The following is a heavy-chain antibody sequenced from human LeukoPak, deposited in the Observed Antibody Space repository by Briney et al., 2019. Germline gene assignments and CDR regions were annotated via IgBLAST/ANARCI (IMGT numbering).Heavy chain of an antibody. V-gene: IGHV3-48*03. CDR2: ISSSGSTI. D-gene: IGHD5-12*01. CDR3: ARDRSGYDYYYYFYMDV. J-gene: IGHJ6*03. CDR1: GFTFSSYE. Sequence: GGSLRLSCAASGFTFSSYEMNWVRQAQGKGLEWVSYISSSGSTIYYADSVKGRFTISRDNAKNSLYLQMNSLRAEDTAVYYCARDRSGYDYYYYFYMDVWGKGTTVTVSS.